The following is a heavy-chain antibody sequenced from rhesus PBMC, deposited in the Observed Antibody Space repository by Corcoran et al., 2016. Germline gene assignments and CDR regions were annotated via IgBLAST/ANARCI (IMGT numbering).Heavy chain of an antibody. CDR2: IYGSGSST. D-gene: IGHD2-21*01. J-gene: IGHJ4*01. Sequence: QLQLQESGPGLVKPSETLSVTCAVSGGSISSSYWSWIRQAPGKGLEWIGYIYGSGSSTTHNPSLKSRVTLSVDTSKNQLSLKLSSVTAADTAVYYCARESVLVVVAIGAFDYWGQGVLVTVSS. CDR3: ARESVLVVVAIGAFDY. CDR1: GGSISSSY. V-gene: IGHV4-169*02.